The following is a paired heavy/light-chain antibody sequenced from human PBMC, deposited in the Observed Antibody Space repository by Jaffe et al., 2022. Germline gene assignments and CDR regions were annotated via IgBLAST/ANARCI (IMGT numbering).Heavy chain of an antibody. CDR1: GDSISSSLYY. J-gene: IGHJ4*02. D-gene: IGHD3-10*01. V-gene: IGHV4-39*01. Sequence: QVRLQESGPGLVQPSETLSLTCTVSGDSISSSLYYWVWIRQPPGKALEWIGSVYYSESAFYNPSLKSRVTISVDTSKNQLSLKLTSVTAADTAVYYCATGAYGSGSYYPPGYWGQGSLVTVSS. CDR2: VYYSESA. CDR3: ATGAYGSGSYYPPGY.
Light chain of an antibody. CDR3: QQRSNWPT. V-gene: IGKV3-11*01. CDR1: QSISTY. Sequence: EIVLTQSPATLSLSPGERATLSCRASQSISTYLAWYQQKPGQAPRLLIYDASNRLTGIPARFSGSGSGTDFTLTISSLEPEDFAVYYCQQRSNWPTFGQGTKVEIK. J-gene: IGKJ1*01. CDR2: DAS.